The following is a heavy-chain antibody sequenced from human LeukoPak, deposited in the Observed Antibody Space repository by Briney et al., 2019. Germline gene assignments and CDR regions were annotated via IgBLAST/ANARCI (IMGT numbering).Heavy chain of an antibody. V-gene: IGHV1-69*05. CDR2: IIPIFGTA. CDR1: GGTFSSYA. Sequence: SVKVSCKASGGTFSSYAISWVRQAPGQGLEWMERIIPIFGTANYAQKFQGRVTITTDESTSTAYMELSSLRSEDTAVYYCARGGYPTDDAFDIWGQGTMVTVSS. CDR3: ARGGYPTDDAFDI. J-gene: IGHJ3*02. D-gene: IGHD3-22*01.